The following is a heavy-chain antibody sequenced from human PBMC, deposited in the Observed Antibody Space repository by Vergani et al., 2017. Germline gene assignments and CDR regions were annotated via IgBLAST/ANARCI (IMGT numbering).Heavy chain of an antibody. J-gene: IGHJ4*02. CDR1: VFTFSDYY. V-gene: IGHV3-11*05. CDR3: AKGRWELLSPFDY. D-gene: IGHD1-26*01. CDR2: ISSSSSYT. Sequence: QVQLVESGGGLVKPGGSLRLSCAASVFTFSDYYMSWIRQAPGKGLEWVSYISSSSSYTNYADSVKGRFTISRDNAKNALYLQMNSLRAEDTAVYYCAKGRWELLSPFDYWGQGTLVTVSS.